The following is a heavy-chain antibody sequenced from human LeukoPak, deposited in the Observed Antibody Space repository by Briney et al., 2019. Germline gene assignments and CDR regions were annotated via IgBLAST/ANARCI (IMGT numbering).Heavy chain of an antibody. Sequence: PSETLSLTCAVSGGSISSGDYSWSWIRQPPGEGLEWIGFIYNSGNTYYNPSLKSRVTLSVDTSKNQFSLNLSSVTAADTAVYYCARDRLLWFGELDFWGQGTLVIVSS. V-gene: IGHV4-30-4*07. D-gene: IGHD3-10*01. CDR1: GGSISSGDYS. CDR2: IYNSGNT. CDR3: ARDRLLWFGELDF. J-gene: IGHJ4*02.